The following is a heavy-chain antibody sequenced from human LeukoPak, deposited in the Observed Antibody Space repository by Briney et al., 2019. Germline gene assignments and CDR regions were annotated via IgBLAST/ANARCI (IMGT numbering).Heavy chain of an antibody. J-gene: IGHJ3*02. CDR3: AKGLGDGYNYRLLRVGAFDI. Sequence: TGGSLRLSCAASGFTFSSYAMSWVRQAPGKGLEWVSAISGSGGSTYYADSVKGRFTISRDNFKNTLYLQMNSLRAEDTAVYYCAKGLGDGYNYRLLRVGAFDIWGQGTMVTVSS. CDR1: GFTFSSYA. CDR2: ISGSGGST. D-gene: IGHD5-24*01. V-gene: IGHV3-23*01.